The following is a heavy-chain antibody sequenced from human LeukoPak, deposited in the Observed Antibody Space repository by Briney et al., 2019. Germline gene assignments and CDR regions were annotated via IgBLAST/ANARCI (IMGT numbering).Heavy chain of an antibody. CDR1: GFTFSSYA. V-gene: IGHV3-30-3*01. D-gene: IGHD4-23*01. CDR2: ISYDGSNK. CDR3: ARDKIRGATVVAYICIDY. Sequence: PGGSLRLSCAASGFTFSSYAMHWVRQAPGKGLEWVAVISYDGSNKYYADSVKGRFTISRDNSKNTLYLQMNSLRAEDTAVYYCARDKIRGATVVAYICIDYWGQGTLVTVSS. J-gene: IGHJ4*02.